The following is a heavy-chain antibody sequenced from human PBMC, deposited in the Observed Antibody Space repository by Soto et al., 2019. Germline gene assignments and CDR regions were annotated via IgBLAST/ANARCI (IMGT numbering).Heavy chain of an antibody. Sequence: QVQLVESGGGVVQPGRSLRLSCAASGFTFSSYGMHWVRQAPGKGLEWVAVISYDESNKYYADSVKGRFTISRDNSKNTLYLLMNSLRAEDTAVYYCTKGVVVITSYFQHWGQGTLVTVFS. D-gene: IGHD3-22*01. J-gene: IGHJ1*01. CDR2: ISYDESNK. CDR1: GFTFSSYG. V-gene: IGHV3-30*18. CDR3: TKGVVVITSYFQH.